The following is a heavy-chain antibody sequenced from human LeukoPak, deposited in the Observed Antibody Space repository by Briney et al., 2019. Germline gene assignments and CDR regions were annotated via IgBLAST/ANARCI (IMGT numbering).Heavy chain of an antibody. D-gene: IGHD2-15*01. J-gene: IGHJ4*02. Sequence: SETLSLTCTVSGGSISSGSYYWSWIRQPAGKGLEWNGRIYTSGSTNYNPSLKSRVTISVDTSKNQFSLKLSSVTAADTAVYYCARVGYCSGGSCEIWGQGTLVTVS. CDR3: ARVGYCSGGSCEI. CDR1: GGSISSGSYY. V-gene: IGHV4-61*02. CDR2: IYTSGST.